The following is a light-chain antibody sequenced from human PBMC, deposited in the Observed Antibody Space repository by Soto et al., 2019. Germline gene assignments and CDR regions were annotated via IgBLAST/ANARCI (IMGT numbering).Light chain of an antibody. V-gene: IGKV3-20*01. CDR3: QHYGSALFT. Sequence: EIVLTQSPGTLSLSPGERATLSCRASQSFSSSYLAWYQQKPGQAPRRLIYGASSRATGIPDRFSGTGSATDFTLTISSLEPEDFAVYYCQHYGSALFTFGPGTKVDVK. CDR1: QSFSSSY. CDR2: GAS. J-gene: IGKJ3*01.